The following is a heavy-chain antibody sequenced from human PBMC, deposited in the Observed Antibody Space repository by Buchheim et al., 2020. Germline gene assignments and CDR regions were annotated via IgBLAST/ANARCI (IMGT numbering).Heavy chain of an antibody. Sequence: EVQLVESGGGLVQPGGSLRLSCAASGFTFSSYWMSWVRQAPGKGLEWVANIKQDGSEKYYVDSVKGRFTISRDNAKHALYMQMNSLRAEDTAVYYCARDRVGSWGGINWFDPWGQGTL. CDR2: IKQDGSEK. J-gene: IGHJ5*02. D-gene: IGHD3-10*01. CDR1: GFTFSSYW. V-gene: IGHV3-7*01. CDR3: ARDRVGSWGGINWFDP.